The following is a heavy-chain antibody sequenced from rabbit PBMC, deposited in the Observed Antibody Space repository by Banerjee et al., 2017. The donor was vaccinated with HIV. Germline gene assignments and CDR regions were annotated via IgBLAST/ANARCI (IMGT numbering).Heavy chain of an antibody. V-gene: IGHV1S40*01. CDR3: ARDGAGGTYFNL. J-gene: IGHJ4*01. CDR1: GFSFSSSYY. Sequence: QSLEESGGGLVQPEGSLTLTCTASGFSFSSSYYMCWVRQAPGKGLEWIACIYTGGSGSTAYASWAKGRFTVSSHNAQNTLYLQLNSLTAADTATYFCARDGAGGTYFNLWGPGTLVTVS. CDR2: IYTGGSGST. D-gene: IGHD8-1*01.